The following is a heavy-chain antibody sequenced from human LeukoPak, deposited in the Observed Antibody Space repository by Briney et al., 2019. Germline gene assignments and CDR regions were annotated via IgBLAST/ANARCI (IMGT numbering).Heavy chain of an antibody. Sequence: PSEIVSLTCTVSGGSISSYYWSWIRQPPGKGLEWIGYIYYSGSTKYNPSLKSRVTISVETSKNQFSLKLSSVTAADTAVYYCARENYGSGSYSWFDPWGQGTLVTVAA. D-gene: IGHD3-10*01. CDR1: GGSISSYY. V-gene: IGHV4-59*01. CDR3: ARENYGSGSYSWFDP. CDR2: IYYSGST. J-gene: IGHJ5*02.